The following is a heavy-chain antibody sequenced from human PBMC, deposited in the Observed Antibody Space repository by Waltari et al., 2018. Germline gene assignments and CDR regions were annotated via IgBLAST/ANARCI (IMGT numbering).Heavy chain of an antibody. CDR3: AKTLGLNLISYFDL. J-gene: IGHJ2*01. CDR2: TTHPADSENT. D-gene: IGHD2-21*01. V-gene: IGHV3-30-3*02. Sequence: EQLLESGGGLVQPGESLRFSCVGSGFTFSSYAMSWVRQAPGKGLEWDATTTHPADSENTYRADSVKGRFTVSRDNSKNTLYLQMSSLSAEDTAVYFCAKTLGLNLISYFDLWGRGTLVTVSS. CDR1: GFTFSSYA.